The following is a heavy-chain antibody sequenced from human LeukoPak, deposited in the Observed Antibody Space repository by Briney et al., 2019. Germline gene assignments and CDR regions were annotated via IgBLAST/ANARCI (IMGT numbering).Heavy chain of an antibody. J-gene: IGHJ6*02. CDR1: GFTFSSYA. CDR2: ISGSGGST. CDR3: ARPRSDLYGMDV. Sequence: GGSLRLSCAASGFTFSSYAMSWVRQAPGKGLEWVSAISGSGGSTYYADSVKGRFTISRDNARNSLYLQMNSLRAEDTAIYYCARPRSDLYGMDVWGQGTTVTVSS. V-gene: IGHV3-23*01.